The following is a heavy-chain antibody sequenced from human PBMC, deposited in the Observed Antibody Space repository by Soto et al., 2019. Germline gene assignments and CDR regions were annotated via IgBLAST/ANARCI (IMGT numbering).Heavy chain of an antibody. CDR3: VKAGVRDLFVEVPVYFDI. V-gene: IGHV3-9*01. CDR1: GFIFDNSG. J-gene: IGHJ4*02. D-gene: IGHD2-21*01. Sequence: EVQLVKSGGGLVHPGRSLRLSCAASGFIFDNSGMHWVRQAPGKGLEWVTGISWNGGNIGYADSVKGRFSISRDNAKDSLFLQMNSLRPDDTAFYYCVKAGVRDLFVEVPVYFDIWGQGTPVTVSS. CDR2: ISWNGGNI.